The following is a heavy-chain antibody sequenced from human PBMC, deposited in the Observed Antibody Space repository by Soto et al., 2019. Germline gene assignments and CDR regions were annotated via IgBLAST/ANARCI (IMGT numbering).Heavy chain of an antibody. CDR1: GFIFSTSW. D-gene: IGHD1-7*01. Sequence: GGSLRLSCAASGFIFSTSWVHWVRQAPGKGLVWVSRINGDGSTINYADSVKGRFTISRDNAKNTLYLQMNSLRVEDTAVYYCARAGNYRFDYWGQGTLVTVSS. V-gene: IGHV3-74*01. J-gene: IGHJ4*02. CDR3: ARAGNYRFDY. CDR2: INGDGSTI.